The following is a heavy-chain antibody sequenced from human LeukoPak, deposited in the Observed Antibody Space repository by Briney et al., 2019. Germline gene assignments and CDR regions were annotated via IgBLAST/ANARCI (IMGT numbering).Heavy chain of an antibody. CDR3: ASPSTFDAFEI. J-gene: IGHJ3*02. Sequence: ASVKVSCKTSGSTFITYALNWVRQAPGQGLEWMGWINTNTGKPMYAQGFKGRFVFSLDTSVSTTYLQIGSLKAEDTAVYYCASPSTFDAFEIWGQGTMVAVSS. CDR2: INTNTGKP. CDR1: GSTFITYA. V-gene: IGHV7-4-1*01.